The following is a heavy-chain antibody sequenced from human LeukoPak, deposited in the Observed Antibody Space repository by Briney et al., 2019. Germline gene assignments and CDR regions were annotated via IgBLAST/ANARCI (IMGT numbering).Heavy chain of an antibody. V-gene: IGHV3-7*01. D-gene: IGHD3-10*01. J-gene: IGHJ4*02. CDR2: IKQDGSEK. CDR3: ASNMVRGVNFFEY. Sequence: PGGSLRLSCAASGFTFSSYWMSWVRQAPGEGLEWVANIKQDGSEKYYVDSVKGRFTISRDNAKNSLYLQMNSLRAEDTAVYYCASNMVRGVNFFEYWGQGTLVTVS. CDR1: GFTFSSYW.